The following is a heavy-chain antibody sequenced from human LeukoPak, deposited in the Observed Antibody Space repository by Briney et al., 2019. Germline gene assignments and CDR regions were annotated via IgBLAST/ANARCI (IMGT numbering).Heavy chain of an antibody. CDR3: TRRVATTGIYAFDI. CDR1: GGSISSYY. J-gene: IGHJ3*02. D-gene: IGHD1-1*01. Sequence: SETLSLTCTVSGGSISSYYWSWIRQPPGKGLEWIGYIYYSGSTNYNPSLKSRVTISVDTSKNQFSLKLSSVTAADTAVCYCTRRVATTGIYAFDIWGQGTMVTVSS. CDR2: IYYSGST. V-gene: IGHV4-59*01.